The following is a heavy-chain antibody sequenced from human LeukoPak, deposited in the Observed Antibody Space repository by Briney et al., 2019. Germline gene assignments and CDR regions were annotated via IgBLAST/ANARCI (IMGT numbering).Heavy chain of an antibody. CDR3: ARGLGSSGWYYLFDY. J-gene: IGHJ4*02. CDR1: GFTFSSYA. V-gene: IGHV3-64D*09. Sequence: GGSLRLSCSASGFTFSSYAMYWVRQAPGKGLEYVSGISSNGGSTYYADSVKGRFTISRDNSKNTLYLQMSSLRAEDTAVYYCARGLGSSGWYYLFDYWGQGTLVTVSS. CDR2: ISSNGGST. D-gene: IGHD6-19*01.